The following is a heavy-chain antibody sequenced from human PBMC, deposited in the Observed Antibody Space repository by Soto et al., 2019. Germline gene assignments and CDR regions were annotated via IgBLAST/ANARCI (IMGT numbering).Heavy chain of an antibody. CDR2: IDHSGST. Sequence: PSETLSLTCAVYGASFSAYYWTWIRQPPGKGLEWIGEIDHSGSTNYNPSLKSRVTISADTSKNQFSLILSSVTAADTAVYYCAREVFTPRPSWGQGTLVTVS. D-gene: IGHD3-3*01. V-gene: IGHV4-34*01. CDR3: AREVFTPRPS. CDR1: GASFSAYY. J-gene: IGHJ5*02.